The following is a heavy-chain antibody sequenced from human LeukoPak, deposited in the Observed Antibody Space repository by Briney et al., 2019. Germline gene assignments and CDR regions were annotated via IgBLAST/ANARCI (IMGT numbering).Heavy chain of an antibody. CDR1: GFTLSNYS. CDR2: ISSSSSYI. CDR3: ARDLAYGDDGL. D-gene: IGHD4-17*01. V-gene: IGHV3-21*01. Sequence: GGSLRLSCATSGFTLSNYSTNWVRKPPGKALESVAFISSSSSYIFYADSLKGRFTISRDNAKNSLYLQMNSLRADDTAVYYCARDLAYGDDGLWGQGTLVTVSS. J-gene: IGHJ4*02.